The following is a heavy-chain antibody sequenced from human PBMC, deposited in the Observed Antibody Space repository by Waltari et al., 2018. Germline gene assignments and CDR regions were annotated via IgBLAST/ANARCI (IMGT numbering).Heavy chain of an antibody. Sequence: QVQLVQSGAEVKKPGASVKVSCKASDYTFTSYGISWLRQAHGQGLEWIGWISAYNGNTNDAQKRQGRFTMTTDTSTSTAYMELRSLRSDDTAVYYCARDREYAAAYYFDYWGQGTLVTVSS. V-gene: IGHV1-18*01. CDR1: DYTFTSYG. CDR2: ISAYNGNT. CDR3: ARDREYAAAYYFDY. J-gene: IGHJ4*02. D-gene: IGHD2-8*01.